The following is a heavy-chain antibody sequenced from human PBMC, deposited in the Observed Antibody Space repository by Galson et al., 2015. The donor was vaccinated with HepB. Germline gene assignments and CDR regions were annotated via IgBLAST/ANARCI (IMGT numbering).Heavy chain of an antibody. J-gene: IGHJ4*02. Sequence: SLRLSCAASGFTFSSYSMNWVRQAPGKGLEWVSSISSSSSYIYYADSVKGRFTIPRDNAKNSLYLQMNSLRAEDTAVYYCARAPTYYDYWSGYYGFDYWGQGTLVTVSS. CDR1: GFTFSSYS. CDR3: ARAPTYYDYWSGYYGFDY. D-gene: IGHD3-3*01. CDR2: ISSSSSYI. V-gene: IGHV3-21*01.